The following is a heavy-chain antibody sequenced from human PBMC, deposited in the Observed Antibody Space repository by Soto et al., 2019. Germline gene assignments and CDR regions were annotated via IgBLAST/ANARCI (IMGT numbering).Heavy chain of an antibody. J-gene: IGHJ2*01. V-gene: IGHV3-30*18. Sequence: QVQLVESGGGVVQPGRSLRLSCAASGFTFSSYGMHWVRQAPGKGLEWVAVISYDGSNKYYADSVKGRFTISRDNAKNTLYLQMNSLRAEDTAVYYCAKVSDSSSWYGSRAWDWYFDLWGRGTLVTVSS. CDR1: GFTFSSYG. CDR2: ISYDGSNK. CDR3: AKVSDSSSWYGSRAWDWYFDL. D-gene: IGHD6-13*01.